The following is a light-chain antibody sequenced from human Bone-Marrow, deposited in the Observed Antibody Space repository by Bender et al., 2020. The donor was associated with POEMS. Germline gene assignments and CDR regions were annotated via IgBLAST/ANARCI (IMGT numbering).Light chain of an antibody. V-gene: IGLV2-23*02. CDR2: DVT. Sequence: QSALTQPASVSGSPGQSITISCTGTSSDVGSHDLVSWYQQHPGKAPKLIIYDVTKRPSGVSNHFSGSKSGNTASLTISGLQTEDEADYYCCSYAGSRSYVFGTGTKVTVL. J-gene: IGLJ1*01. CDR3: CSYAGSRSYV. CDR1: SSDVGSHDL.